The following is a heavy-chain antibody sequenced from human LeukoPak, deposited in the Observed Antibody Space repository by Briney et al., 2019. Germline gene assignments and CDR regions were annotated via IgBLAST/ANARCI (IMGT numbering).Heavy chain of an antibody. Sequence: PGGPLRLSCAASGFTFSNYAMNWVRQAPGKGLEWVSVISGSGGTTYYADSVKGRFTISRDNSKNTLYLQTNSLRAEDTAVYYCATGEAVAYYFDYWGQGTLVTVSS. CDR3: ATGEAVAYYFDY. V-gene: IGHV3-23*01. CDR2: ISGSGGTT. CDR1: GFTFSNYA. J-gene: IGHJ4*02. D-gene: IGHD6-19*01.